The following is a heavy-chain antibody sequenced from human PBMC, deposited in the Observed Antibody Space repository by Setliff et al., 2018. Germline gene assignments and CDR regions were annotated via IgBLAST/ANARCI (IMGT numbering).Heavy chain of an antibody. D-gene: IGHD3-22*01. CDR1: GGTFSRSA. CDR2: IIPIFGTP. Sequence: SVKVSCKASGGTFSRSAISWVRQAPGQGLEWMGGIIPIFGTPTYAQKFQGRVTIIADESTSTTYMELSSLRSEDTAVYYCARGPQKFYPDTSGYYYDALYYYYMDVWGKGTTVTVSS. J-gene: IGHJ6*03. CDR3: ARGPQKFYPDTSGYYYDALYYYYMDV. V-gene: IGHV1-69*13.